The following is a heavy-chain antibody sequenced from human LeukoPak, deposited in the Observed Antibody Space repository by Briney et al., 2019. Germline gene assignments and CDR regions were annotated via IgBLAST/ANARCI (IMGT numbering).Heavy chain of an antibody. J-gene: IGHJ4*02. CDR1: GFTFSSYA. Sequence: PGGSLRLSCAASGFTFSSYAMHWVRQAPGKGLEWVAVISYDGTNKYYADSVKGRFTISRDNSKNTLYLQMNSLKAEDTAVYCCARAHSIQLWASFDYWGQGALVTVSS. D-gene: IGHD5-18*01. CDR2: ISYDGTNK. V-gene: IGHV3-30-3*01. CDR3: ARAHSIQLWASFDY.